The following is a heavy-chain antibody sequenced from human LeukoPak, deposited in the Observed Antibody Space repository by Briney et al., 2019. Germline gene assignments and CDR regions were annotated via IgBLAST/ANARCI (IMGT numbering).Heavy chain of an antibody. Sequence: GASVKVSCKASGYTFTGYYMHWVRQAPGQGLEWMGWINPNSGGTNYAQKFQGRVTMTRDTSISTAYMELSRLGSDDTAVYYCARVGVGHSSSWLNWFDPWGQGTLVTVSS. D-gene: IGHD6-13*01. CDR1: GYTFTGYY. J-gene: IGHJ5*02. CDR2: INPNSGGT. CDR3: ARVGVGHSSSWLNWFDP. V-gene: IGHV1-2*02.